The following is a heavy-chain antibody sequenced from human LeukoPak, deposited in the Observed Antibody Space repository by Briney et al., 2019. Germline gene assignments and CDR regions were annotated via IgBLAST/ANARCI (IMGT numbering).Heavy chain of an antibody. J-gene: IGHJ5*02. CDR3: ARGPLVVVVAATLQFDP. D-gene: IGHD2-15*01. Sequence: SETLSLTCAVYGGSFSGYYWSWIRQPPGKGLEWIGEINHSGSTNYNPSLKSRVTISVDTSKNRFSLKLSSVTAADTAVYYCARGPLVVVVAATLQFDPWGQGTLVTVSS. V-gene: IGHV4-34*01. CDR1: GGSFSGYY. CDR2: INHSGST.